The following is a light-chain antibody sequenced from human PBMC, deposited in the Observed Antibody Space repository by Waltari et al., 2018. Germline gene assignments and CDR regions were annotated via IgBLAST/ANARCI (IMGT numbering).Light chain of an antibody. Sequence: DIQMTQSPSSLSASVGDRVTITCRASQSISSYLNWFQQKPGKAPKLLIYAASSVQSRVPSRFSGSGSGTDFTLTISSLQHEDFATYYCQQSYSTPRTFGQGTKVEIK. V-gene: IGKV1-39*01. CDR1: QSISSY. CDR3: QQSYSTPRT. J-gene: IGKJ1*01. CDR2: AAS.